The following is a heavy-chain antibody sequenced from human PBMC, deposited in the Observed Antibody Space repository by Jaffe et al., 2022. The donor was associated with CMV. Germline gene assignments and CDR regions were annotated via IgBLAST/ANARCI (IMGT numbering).Heavy chain of an antibody. J-gene: IGHJ5*02. D-gene: IGHD2-2*01. Sequence: VQLLESGGTLVQPGGSLRLSCAASGFTFTTFAMSWVRQAPGKGLEWVSTLSGAGDDPYYADSVKGRFTISRDNSINTLYLQMNGLRAEDTAVYYCAKLVVPETSNYFDPWGRGTLVTVSS. CDR3: AKLVVPETSNYFDP. CDR2: LSGAGDDP. V-gene: IGHV3-23*01. CDR1: GFTFTTFA.